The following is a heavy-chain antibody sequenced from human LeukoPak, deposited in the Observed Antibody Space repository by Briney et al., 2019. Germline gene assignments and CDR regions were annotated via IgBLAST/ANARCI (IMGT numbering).Heavy chain of an antibody. J-gene: IGHJ4*02. Sequence: GGPLRLSCAASGFTFSSDAMRGVRQAPGKGLEWVSAISSSGGSAYYADSVRGRFIISRDSSKNTLYLQMNSLRVEDTAVYYCAKGGAQVGGQGTLVTVSS. D-gene: IGHD1-26*01. CDR1: GFTFSSDA. CDR2: ISSSGGSA. CDR3: AKGGAQV. V-gene: IGHV3-23*01.